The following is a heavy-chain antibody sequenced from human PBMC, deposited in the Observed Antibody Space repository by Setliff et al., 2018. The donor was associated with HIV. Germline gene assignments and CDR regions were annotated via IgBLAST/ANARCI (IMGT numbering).Heavy chain of an antibody. J-gene: IGHJ5*02. Sequence: SETLSLTCTVSGGSIRSGDYYWSWIRQHPGKGLEWIGYIYYSGSTYYNPSLKSRVSISVDTSKNQFFLNLSSVTAADTAVYYCARVKGVYCSSVSCYPSWFDPWGQGTLVTVSS. CDR3: ARVKGVYCSSVSCYPSWFDP. CDR2: IYYSGST. D-gene: IGHD2-2*01. V-gene: IGHV4-30-4*08. CDR1: GGSIRSGDYY.